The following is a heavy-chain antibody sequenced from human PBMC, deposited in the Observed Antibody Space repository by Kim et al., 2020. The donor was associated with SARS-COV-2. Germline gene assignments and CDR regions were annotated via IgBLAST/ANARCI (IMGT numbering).Heavy chain of an antibody. CDR1: GGPFNNYA. CDR3: ARNYYDSSEFDY. J-gene: IGHJ4*02. Sequence: SVKVSCKASGGPFNNYAISWVRQAPGQGLEWMGGIIVMFGTANYAQKFQGRVTITADESTSTAYMELSSLRSEDTAMYYCARNYYDSSEFDYWGQGTLVTVSS. CDR2: IIVMFGTA. D-gene: IGHD3-22*01. V-gene: IGHV1-69*13.